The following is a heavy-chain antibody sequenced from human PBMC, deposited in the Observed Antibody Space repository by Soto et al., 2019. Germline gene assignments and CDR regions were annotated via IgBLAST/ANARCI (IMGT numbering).Heavy chain of an antibody. Sequence: ASVKVSCKASGYTFTGYYMHWVRQAPGQGLEWMGWINPNSGGTNYAQKFQGWVTMTRDTSISTAYMELSRLRSDDTAVYYWARQRGVIPAAYYFDYWGQGXLVTVYS. D-gene: IGHD2-21*01. V-gene: IGHV1-2*04. CDR1: GYTFTGYY. CDR2: INPNSGGT. CDR3: ARQRGVIPAAYYFDY. J-gene: IGHJ4*02.